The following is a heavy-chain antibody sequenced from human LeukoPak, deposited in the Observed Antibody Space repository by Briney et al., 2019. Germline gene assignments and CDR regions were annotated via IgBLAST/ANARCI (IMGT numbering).Heavy chain of an antibody. V-gene: IGHV4-31*03. Sequence: PSQTLSLTCTVSGGSINSGGYYWTWLRHHPGKGLEWMPSIYYSGNTYYSPSLKSRFTISLDTSKSQFSLRLSSVTAADTAVYYCARDRLYYDSSGYGYYYYGMDVWGQGTTVTVSS. CDR3: ARDRLYYDSSGYGYYYYGMDV. D-gene: IGHD3-22*01. CDR2: IYYSGNT. J-gene: IGHJ6*02. CDR1: GGSINSGGYY.